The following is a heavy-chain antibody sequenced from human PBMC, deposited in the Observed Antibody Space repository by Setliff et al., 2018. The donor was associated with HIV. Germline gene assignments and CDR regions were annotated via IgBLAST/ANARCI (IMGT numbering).Heavy chain of an antibody. CDR1: GFTFGIFW. Sequence: PWGSLRLSCEGPGFTFGIFWMSWVRQAPGKGLEWVASIKEDGSEKYYVDSVKGRFTISRDNAKNSLNLQMNSLTAEDAAIYYCARDVRQLWFDYWGQGTLVTVSS. CDR3: ARDVRQLWFDY. CDR2: IKEDGSEK. J-gene: IGHJ5*01. V-gene: IGHV3-7*03.